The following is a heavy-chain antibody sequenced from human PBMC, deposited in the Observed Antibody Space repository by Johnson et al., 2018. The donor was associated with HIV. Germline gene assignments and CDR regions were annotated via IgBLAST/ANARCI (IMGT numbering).Heavy chain of an antibody. CDR2: ISYDGSNK. Sequence: QMLLVESGGGLVQPGGSLRLSCAVSGFTFNTYWMHWVRQAPGKGLEWVAVISYDGSNKYYADSVKGRFTISRDNSKNTLYLQMSSLRAEDTAVYYCARGGIIHDAFDIWGQGTMVTVSS. D-gene: IGHD1-1*01. CDR3: ARGGIIHDAFDI. J-gene: IGHJ3*02. V-gene: IGHV3-30-3*01. CDR1: GFTFNTYW.